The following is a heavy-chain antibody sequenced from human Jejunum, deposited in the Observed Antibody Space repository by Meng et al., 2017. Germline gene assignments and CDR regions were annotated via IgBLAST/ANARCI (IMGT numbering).Heavy chain of an antibody. J-gene: IGHJ4*02. CDR1: GFTFSGYW. CDR3: ARDGCTSNSCFFDY. V-gene: IGHV3-7*01. CDR2: IKQNGSVK. Sequence: GESLKISCATSGFTFSGYWMTWVRQAPGKGLEWVANIKQNGSVKYYVDSVKGRFTISRDNAKNSLYPQMSSLKAEGTAVYFGARDGCTSNSCFFDYWGQGTLVTVSS. D-gene: IGHD2-2*01.